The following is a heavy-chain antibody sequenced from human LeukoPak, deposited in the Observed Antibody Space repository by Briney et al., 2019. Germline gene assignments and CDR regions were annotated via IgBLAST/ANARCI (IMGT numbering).Heavy chain of an antibody. CDR2: ISTYNGNT. CDR3: ARVRGVGATFDY. CDR1: GYTFTNYG. J-gene: IGHJ4*02. V-gene: IGHV1-18*01. D-gene: IGHD1-26*01. Sequence: GASVKVSCKASGYTFTNYGISWVRQAPGQGLEWMGWISTYNGNTNYVQKLQGRVTLTTDTSTSTAYMELSSLRFEDTAVYYCARVRGVGATFDYWGQGTLVTVSS.